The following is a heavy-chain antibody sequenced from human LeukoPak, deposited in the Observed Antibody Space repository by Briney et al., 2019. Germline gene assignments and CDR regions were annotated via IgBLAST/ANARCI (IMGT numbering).Heavy chain of an antibody. CDR1: RGTFNHYS. Sequence: SVTVPYQASRGTFNHYSLSWVRQAPAQGREWMGGVIPIFGTVNYAQKFQGRVTMTADKSTSTAYMELSSLRSEDTAVYYCARGLRSYNYYYYMDVWGKGTTVTVSS. J-gene: IGHJ6*03. CDR2: VIPIFGTV. CDR3: ARGLRSYNYYYYMDV. D-gene: IGHD4-17*01. V-gene: IGHV1-69*06.